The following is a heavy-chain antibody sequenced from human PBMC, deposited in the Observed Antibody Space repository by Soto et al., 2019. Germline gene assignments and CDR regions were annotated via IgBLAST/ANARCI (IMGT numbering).Heavy chain of an antibody. V-gene: IGHV4-31*03. D-gene: IGHD4-17*01. J-gene: IGHJ4*02. CDR2: IYYSGSI. Sequence: SETLSLTCTVSGGSISSGDYYWRWIRQPPGKGLEWIGYIYYSGSIYYNPSLKSRVTISVDTSKNQFSLKLSSVTAADTAVYYCARSLYGDPRVDYWGQGTLVTVSS. CDR3: ARSLYGDPRVDY. CDR1: GGSISSGDYY.